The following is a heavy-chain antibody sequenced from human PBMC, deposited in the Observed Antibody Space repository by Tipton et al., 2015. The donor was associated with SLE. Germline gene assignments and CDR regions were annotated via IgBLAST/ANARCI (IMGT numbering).Heavy chain of an antibody. CDR3: AREFGLRWPPGHFDY. V-gene: IGHV3-30-3*01. D-gene: IGHD5-24*01. CDR1: GFTFSSYE. Sequence: SLRLSCAASGFTFSSYEMNWVRQAPGKGLEWVAVISYDGTNKYYADSVKGRFTISRDNSKNTLYLQMNSLRAEDTAVYYCAREFGLRWPPGHFDYWGQGTLVTVSS. J-gene: IGHJ4*02. CDR2: ISYDGTNK.